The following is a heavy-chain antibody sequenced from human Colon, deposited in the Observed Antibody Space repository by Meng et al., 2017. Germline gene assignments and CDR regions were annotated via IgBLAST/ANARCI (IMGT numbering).Heavy chain of an antibody. CDR1: GDSISSSDSY. V-gene: IGHV4-39*01. Sequence: QPQLQESGPGLVKPSETLSLTCSVSGDSISSSDSYWGWIRQSPGKGLEWIGSIGHSGFTYYTPSVRSRVTVSIDTSKNQFSLKLTSVTAADTAVYFCVRSSAWVRTGFDPWGQGTLVTVSS. CDR3: VRSSAWVRTGFDP. CDR2: IGHSGFT. D-gene: IGHD3-22*01. J-gene: IGHJ5*02.